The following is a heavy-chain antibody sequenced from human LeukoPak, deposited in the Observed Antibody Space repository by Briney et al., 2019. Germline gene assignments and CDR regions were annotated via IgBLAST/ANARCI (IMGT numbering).Heavy chain of an antibody. J-gene: IGHJ4*02. CDR2: INPDRSYT. V-gene: IGHV3-74*01. D-gene: IGHD6-13*01. Sequence: GGSLRLSCAASGLTFSNYWIHWVRQAPGKGLVWVSRINPDRSYTSYADSVKGRFTISRDNAKNTLYLQMSSLRPEDTAVYYCARDGVAAAGTVYWGQGTLVTVSS. CDR1: GLTFSNYW. CDR3: ARDGVAAAGTVY.